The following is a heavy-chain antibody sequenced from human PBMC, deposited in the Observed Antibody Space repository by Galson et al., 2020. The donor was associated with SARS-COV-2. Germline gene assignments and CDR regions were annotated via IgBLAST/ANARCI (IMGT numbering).Heavy chain of an antibody. CDR3: ARRANYYDSSGYWGNWFDP. CDR1: GYSFTSYW. V-gene: IGHV5-51*01. J-gene: IGHJ5*02. D-gene: IGHD3-22*01. CDR2: IYPGDSDT. Sequence: KIGESLKISCKGSGYSFTSYWIGWVRQMPGKGLEWMGIIYPGDSDTRYSPSFQGQVTISADKSISTAYLQWSSLKASDTAMYYCARRANYYDSSGYWGNWFDPWGQGTLVTVSS.